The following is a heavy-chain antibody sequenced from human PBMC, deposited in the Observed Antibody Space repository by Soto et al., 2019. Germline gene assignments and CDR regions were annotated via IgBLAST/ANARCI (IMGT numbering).Heavy chain of an antibody. V-gene: IGHV3-30-3*01. CDR3: ASNPPHRRSELELYY. CDR1: GFTFSSYA. CDR2: ISYDGSNK. J-gene: IGHJ4*02. D-gene: IGHD1-7*01. Sequence: QVQLVESGGGVVQPGRSLRLSCAASGFTFSSYAMHWVRQAPGKGLEWVAVISYDGSNKYYADSVKGRFTISRDNSKNTLYLQMNSLRAEDTAVYYCASNPPHRRSELELYYWGQGTLVTVSS.